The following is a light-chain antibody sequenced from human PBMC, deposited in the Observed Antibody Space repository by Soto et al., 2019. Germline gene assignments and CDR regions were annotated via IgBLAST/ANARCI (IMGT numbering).Light chain of an antibody. V-gene: IGKV3-20*01. Sequence: EIVLTQSPGTLSLSPGERATLSCRASQSVTRSFLAWYQQRPGQAPRLLMFGAFRRATGIPDRFSGNGSGTDFTLTISRLEPEDFAVYYCQQYDSSPLTFGGGTKVEVK. CDR2: GAF. CDR1: QSVTRSF. CDR3: QQYDSSPLT. J-gene: IGKJ4*01.